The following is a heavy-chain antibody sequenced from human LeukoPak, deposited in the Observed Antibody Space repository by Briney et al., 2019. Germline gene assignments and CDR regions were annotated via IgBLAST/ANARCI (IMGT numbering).Heavy chain of an antibody. J-gene: IGHJ4*02. CDR1: GLTFGDYA. CDR3: TRARLWSGYYTPFGY. CDR2: IRSKAYGGTT. V-gene: IGHV3-49*04. D-gene: IGHD3-3*01. Sequence: GGSLRLSCTASGLTFGDYAMSWVRQAPGKGLEWVGFIRSKAYGGTTEYAASVKGRFTISRDDSKSIAYLQMNSLKTEDTAVYYCTRARLWSGYYTPFGYWGQGTLVTVSS.